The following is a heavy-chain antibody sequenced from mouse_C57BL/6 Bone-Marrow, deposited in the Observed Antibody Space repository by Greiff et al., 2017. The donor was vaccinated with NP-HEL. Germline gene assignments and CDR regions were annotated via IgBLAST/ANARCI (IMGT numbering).Heavy chain of an antibody. CDR1: GFSFTTYA. CDR2: IRSKSNNYAT. Sequence: DVHLVESGGGLVQPKGSLKLSCAASGFSFTTYAMNWVRQAPGKGLEWVARIRSKSNNYATYYADSVKDRFTISRDDSESMLYLQMNNLKTEDTAMYYCVRRGYYGSSYGFAYWGQGTLVTVSA. CDR3: VRRGYYGSSYGFAY. J-gene: IGHJ3*01. D-gene: IGHD1-1*01. V-gene: IGHV10-1*01.